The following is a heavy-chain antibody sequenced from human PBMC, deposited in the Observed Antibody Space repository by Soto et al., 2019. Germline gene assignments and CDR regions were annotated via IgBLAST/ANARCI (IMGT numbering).Heavy chain of an antibody. CDR3: AKDQGIQLWSYYYYGMDV. V-gene: IGHV3-23*01. J-gene: IGHJ6*02. CDR1: GFTFSSYA. Sequence: HPGGSLRLSCAASGFTFSSYAMSWVRQAPGKGLEWVSAISGSGGSTYYADSVKGRFTISRDNSKNTLYLQMNSLRAEDTAVYYCAKDQGIQLWSYYYYGMDVWGQGTTVTVSS. D-gene: IGHD5-18*01. CDR2: ISGSGGST.